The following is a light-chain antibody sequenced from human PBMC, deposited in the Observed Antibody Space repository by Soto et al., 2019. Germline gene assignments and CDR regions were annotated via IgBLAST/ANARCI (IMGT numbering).Light chain of an antibody. J-gene: IGLJ3*02. Sequence: QSALTQPASVSGSPGQSITISCIGTSSDVGGYKYVSWYQHHAGKAPQLLIHDVTDRPSGVSTRFSGSKSGNTASLTISGLQAEDEATYYCTSYTDRNTVVFGGGTKLTVL. CDR3: TSYTDRNTVV. V-gene: IGLV2-14*03. CDR2: DVT. CDR1: SSDVGGYKY.